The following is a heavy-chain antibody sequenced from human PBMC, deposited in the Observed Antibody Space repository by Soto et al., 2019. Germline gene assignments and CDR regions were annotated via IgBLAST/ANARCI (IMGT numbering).Heavy chain of an antibody. CDR1: GGTFSSYA. Sequence: QVQLVQSGAEVKKPGSSVKVSCKASGGTFSSYAISWVRQAPGQGLEWMGGIIPIFGTANYAQKFQGRVTITAAQSSTTDYMELSSVRSGDTAVYYGARDPARTYYYDSSCSATGLDYWGQGTLGTVSS. J-gene: IGHJ4*02. CDR2: IIPIFGTA. V-gene: IGHV1-69*01. D-gene: IGHD3-22*01. CDR3: ARDPARTYYYDSSCSATGLDY.